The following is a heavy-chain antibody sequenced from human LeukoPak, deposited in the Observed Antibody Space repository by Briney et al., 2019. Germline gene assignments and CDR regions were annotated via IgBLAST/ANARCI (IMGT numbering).Heavy chain of an antibody. CDR1: GGSFSGYY. CDR2: INHLGST. CDR3: AKWRRGQSELEH. J-gene: IGHJ1*01. Sequence: SETLSLTCGVYGGSFSGYYYNWIRQSPGKGLEWIAEINHLGSTNYNPSLKSRVAISIDTSKSRFSLRLSSVTAADTAVYYCAKWRRGQSELEHWGQGTLVTVSS. D-gene: IGHD1-1*01. V-gene: IGHV4-34*01.